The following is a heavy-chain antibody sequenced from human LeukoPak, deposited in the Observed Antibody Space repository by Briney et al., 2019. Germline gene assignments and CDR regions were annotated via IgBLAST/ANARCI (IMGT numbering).Heavy chain of an antibody. J-gene: IGHJ6*04. V-gene: IGHV3-23*01. CDR1: GFTFSSFA. CDR2: ISGSGDTT. D-gene: IGHD3-10*02. CDR3: AELGITMIGGV. Sequence: GGSLRLSCAASGFTFSSFAMNWVRQAPGKGLEWVSIISGSGDTTHYTDSVKGRFTVSRDNSKNTLYLQMNSLRAEDTAVYYCAELGITMIGGVWGKGTTVTISS.